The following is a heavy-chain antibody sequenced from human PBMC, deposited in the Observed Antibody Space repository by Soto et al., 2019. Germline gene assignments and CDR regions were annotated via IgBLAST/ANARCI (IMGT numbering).Heavy chain of an antibody. CDR2: IYYTGTT. CDR3: ARQNAYNANFYY. D-gene: IGHD1-1*01. J-gene: IGHJ4*02. CDR1: GGSISSYY. V-gene: IGHV4-59*08. Sequence: PSETLSLTCTVSGGSISSYYWSWIRQPPGKGLEWIGCIYYTGTTNYNPSLKSRLTISVDTSKNQFSLKLSSVTAADTAVYYCARQNAYNANFYYWGQGTLVTVSS.